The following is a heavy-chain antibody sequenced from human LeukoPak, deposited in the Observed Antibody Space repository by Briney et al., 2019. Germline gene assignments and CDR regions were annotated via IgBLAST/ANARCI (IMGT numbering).Heavy chain of an antibody. J-gene: IGHJ5*02. CDR3: ATYTKDFGDRPRWFDP. Sequence: ASVKVSCKASGGTLRTYAINWVRQAPGQGLEWMGRIIPLLGTATHAQSFQGRVTITTDESTNTAYMELSSLRSEDSAVYYCATYTKDFGDRPRWFDPWGQGTLVTVSS. V-gene: IGHV1-69*11. D-gene: IGHD4/OR15-4a*01. CDR2: IIPLLGTA. CDR1: GGTLRTYA.